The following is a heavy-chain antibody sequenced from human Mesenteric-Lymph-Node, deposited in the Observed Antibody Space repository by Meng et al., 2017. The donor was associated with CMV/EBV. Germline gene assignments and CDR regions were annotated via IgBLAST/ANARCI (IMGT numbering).Heavy chain of an antibody. CDR1: GGTFSSYT. Sequence: QVQLVQSGAEVNNPRSSVKFSCDAAGGTFSSYTISWVRQSPGQGLEWMGRIIPILGIANYAQKCQGRVTITADKSTRTAYMELSSLRSEDTAVYYCAGGIAAAGSRWFDPWGQGTLVTVSS. CDR2: IIPILGIA. D-gene: IGHD6-13*01. CDR3: AGGIAAAGSRWFDP. V-gene: IGHV1-69*02. J-gene: IGHJ5*02.